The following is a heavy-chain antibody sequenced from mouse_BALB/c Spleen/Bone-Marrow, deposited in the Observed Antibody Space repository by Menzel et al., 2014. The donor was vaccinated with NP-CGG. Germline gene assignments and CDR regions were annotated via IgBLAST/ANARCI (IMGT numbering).Heavy chain of an antibody. CDR3: AREDYGSSPDY. J-gene: IGHJ2*01. V-gene: IGHV1S135*01. Sequence: EVQGVESGPELVKPGASVKVSRRASGYAFTSYNMYWVKQSHGKSLEWIGYIDPYNGGTSYNQKFKGKATLTVDKSSSTAYMHLNSLTSEDSAVYYCAREDYGSSPDYWGQGTTLTVSS. CDR1: GYAFTSYN. D-gene: IGHD1-1*01. CDR2: IDPYNGGT.